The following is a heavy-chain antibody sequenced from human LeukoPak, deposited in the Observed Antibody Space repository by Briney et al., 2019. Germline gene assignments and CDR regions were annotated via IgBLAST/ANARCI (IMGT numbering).Heavy chain of an antibody. V-gene: IGHV1-18*01. CDR1: GYTFNSYG. Sequence: ASAKVSCKASGYTFNSYGISWVRQAPGQGLEWMGWISTYNGNTNYAQTFQGRVTMTTDTSTSTVYMELRSLRSDDTAVYYCAKATHRVRVYYFDYWGQGTLVTVSS. CDR2: ISTYNGNT. J-gene: IGHJ4*02. CDR3: AKATHRVRVYYFDY. D-gene: IGHD3-10*01.